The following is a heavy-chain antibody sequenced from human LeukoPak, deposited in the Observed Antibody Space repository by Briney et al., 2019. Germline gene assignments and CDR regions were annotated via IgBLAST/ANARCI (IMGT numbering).Heavy chain of an antibody. V-gene: IGHV4-34*01. Sequence: PSETLSLTCAVYGGSFSDYYWSWIRQPPGKGLEWIGEINHSGSTNYNPSLKSRVTISVDKSKNQFSLKLSSVTAADTAVYYCARDAGAAAGTFDYWGQGTLVTVSS. CDR2: INHSGST. J-gene: IGHJ4*02. D-gene: IGHD6-13*01. CDR1: GGSFSDYY. CDR3: ARDAGAAAGTFDY.